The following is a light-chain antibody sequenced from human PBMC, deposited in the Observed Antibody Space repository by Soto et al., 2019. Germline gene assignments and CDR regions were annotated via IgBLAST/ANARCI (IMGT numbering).Light chain of an antibody. CDR1: QSVSSSY. CDR2: DAS. V-gene: IGKV3D-20*01. Sequence: EIVMTHSPAPLSVSPGERATLSCRASQSVSSSYLAWYQQKPGLAPRLLIYDASSRATGIPDRFSGSGSGTDFTLTISRLEPEDFAVYYCQQYGSSPFTFGQGTRLEIK. J-gene: IGKJ5*01. CDR3: QQYGSSPFT.